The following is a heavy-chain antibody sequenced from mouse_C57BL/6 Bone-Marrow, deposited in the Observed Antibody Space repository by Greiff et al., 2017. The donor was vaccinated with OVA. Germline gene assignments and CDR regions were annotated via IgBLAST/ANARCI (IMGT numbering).Heavy chain of an antibody. CDR1: GYTFTSYW. CDR2: IYPGSGST. D-gene: IGHD2-4*01. CDR3: ARSPYDYGTFWFAY. J-gene: IGHJ3*01. Sequence: QVQLQQPGAELVKPGASVKMSCKASGYTFTSYWITWVKKRPGQGLEWIGDIYPGSGSTNYNEKFKSKATLTVDTSSSTAYMQLSSLTSEDSAVYYCARSPYDYGTFWFAYWGQGTLVTVSA. V-gene: IGHV1-55*01.